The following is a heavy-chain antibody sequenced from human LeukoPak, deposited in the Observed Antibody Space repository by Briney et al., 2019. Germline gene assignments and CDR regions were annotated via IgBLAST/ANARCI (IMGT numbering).Heavy chain of an antibody. D-gene: IGHD6-13*01. Sequence: SETLSLTCTVSGGSISNYYWNWIRQPPGNGLEWIGYIYYTGSTNYNPSLKSRVTMSVDTSKNQFSLNLRSVTPEDTAVYYCARNLIPEQLVLNFWGQGTLVTVSS. CDR3: ARNLIPEQLVLNF. CDR1: GGSISNYY. CDR2: IYYTGST. V-gene: IGHV4-59*01. J-gene: IGHJ4*02.